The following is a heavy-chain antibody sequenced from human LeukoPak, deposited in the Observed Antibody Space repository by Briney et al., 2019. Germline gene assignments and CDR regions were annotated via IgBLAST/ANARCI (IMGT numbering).Heavy chain of an antibody. D-gene: IGHD5-18*01. CDR1: GFTFSSYA. CDR3: ANSAGQLWFFLDY. Sequence: PGGSLRLAWAASGFTFSSYAMSWVRQAPGKGLEWVSAISGSGGSTYYADSVKGRFTISRDNSKNTLYLQMNSLRAEDTAVYYCANSAGQLWFFLDYWGQGTLVTVSS. J-gene: IGHJ4*02. CDR2: ISGSGGST. V-gene: IGHV3-23*01.